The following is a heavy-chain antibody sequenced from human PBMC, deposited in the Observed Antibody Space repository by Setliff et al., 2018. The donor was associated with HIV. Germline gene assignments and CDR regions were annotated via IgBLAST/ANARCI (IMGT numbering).Heavy chain of an antibody. D-gene: IGHD6-13*01. V-gene: IGHV4-61*02. CDR1: GGSISSGSYY. J-gene: IGHJ4*02. Sequence: SETLSLTCTVSGGSISSGSYYWTWIRQAAGKGLEWIGRIYTSGSTNYYPSLKSRVTISVDKSKNQFSLKLSSVTAADTSVYYCATYSSSWPDYWGQGTLVTVS. CDR2: IYTSGST. CDR3: ATYSSSWPDY.